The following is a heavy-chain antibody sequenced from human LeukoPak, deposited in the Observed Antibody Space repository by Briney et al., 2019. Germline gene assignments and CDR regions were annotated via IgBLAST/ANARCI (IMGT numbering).Heavy chain of an antibody. Sequence: KSGGSLRLSCAASGFTFSSYSMNWVRQAPGKGLEWVSSISSSSSYIYYADSVKGRFTISRDNAKNSLYLQMNSLRAEDTAVYYCARVYDSSGYGGLDYWGQGTLVTVSS. CDR2: ISSSSSYI. J-gene: IGHJ4*02. CDR1: GFTFSSYS. V-gene: IGHV3-21*01. CDR3: ARVYDSSGYGGLDY. D-gene: IGHD3-22*01.